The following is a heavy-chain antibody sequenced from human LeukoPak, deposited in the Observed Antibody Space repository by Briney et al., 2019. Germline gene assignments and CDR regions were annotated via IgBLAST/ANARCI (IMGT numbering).Heavy chain of an antibody. V-gene: IGHV3-21*01. CDR2: ISSSSSYI. CDR1: GFTFSSYS. D-gene: IGHD3-10*01. CDR3: ARAGYGSGSYYSPLYAFDI. Sequence: GGSLRLSCAASGFTFSSYSMNWVREAPGKGLERGSSISSSSSYINYTDSAKGRFTISRDNAKKSLYIHKNGLRAEDTAVYYFARAGYGSGSYYSPLYAFDIWGQGTMVTVSS. J-gene: IGHJ3*02.